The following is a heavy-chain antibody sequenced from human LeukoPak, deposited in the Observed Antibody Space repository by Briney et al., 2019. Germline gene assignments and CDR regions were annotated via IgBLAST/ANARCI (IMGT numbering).Heavy chain of an antibody. J-gene: IGHJ4*02. V-gene: IGHV1-18*01. Sequence: ASVKVTCKASGFTFTSYGFNWLRPPPGQGLDGMGWSCGYYGNTNYAHKLQDSVTMTTDTSTRTAYMELRSLRSGETAVYYCARGGSNTYIDFWGQGTLVTVSS. CDR3: ARGGSNTYIDF. CDR2: SCGYYGNT. CDR1: GFTFTSYG. D-gene: IGHD1-1*01.